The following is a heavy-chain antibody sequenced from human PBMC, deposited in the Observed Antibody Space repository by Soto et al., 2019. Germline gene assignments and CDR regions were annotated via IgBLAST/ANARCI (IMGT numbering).Heavy chain of an antibody. J-gene: IGHJ6*02. CDR3: ARFVLTKVTTEVDYYYGMDV. CDR2: IYPGDSDT. Sequence: GESLRVWWRGAGCRFTGYGGGWVRQMPGKGLEWMGIIYPGDSDTRYSPSFQGQVTISADKSISTAYLQWSSLKASDTAMYYCARFVLTKVTTEVDYYYGMDVWGQGTTVTVSS. D-gene: IGHD4-4*01. V-gene: IGHV5-51*01. CDR1: GCRFTGYG.